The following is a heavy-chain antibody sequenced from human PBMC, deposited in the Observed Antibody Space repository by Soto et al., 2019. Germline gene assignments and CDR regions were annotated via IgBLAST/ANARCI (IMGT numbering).Heavy chain of an antibody. J-gene: IGHJ4*02. CDR1: GFTFSSYA. D-gene: IGHD3-10*01. CDR2: ISGSGGST. Sequence: GVSLRLSCAASGFTFSSYAMSWVRQAPGKGLEWVSAISGSGGSTYYADSVKGRFTISRDNSKNTLYLQMNSLRAEDTAVYYCAKDRCWGYGSGSLNCPFDYWGQGTLVTVSS. V-gene: IGHV3-23*01. CDR3: AKDRCWGYGSGSLNCPFDY.